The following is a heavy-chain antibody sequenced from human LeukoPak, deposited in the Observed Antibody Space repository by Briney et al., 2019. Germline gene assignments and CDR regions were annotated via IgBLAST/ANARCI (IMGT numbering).Heavy chain of an antibody. CDR1: GFTFSSYW. CDR3: ARLGSWYRRDDY. Sequence: GGSLRLSCAASGFTFSSYWMHWVRQAPGKGLVWVSRINSDGSSTSYADSVKGRFTTSSDNAKNTLYLQMNSLRAEGTAVYYCARLGSWYRRDDYWGQGTLVTVSS. CDR2: INSDGSST. D-gene: IGHD6-13*01. V-gene: IGHV3-74*01. J-gene: IGHJ4*02.